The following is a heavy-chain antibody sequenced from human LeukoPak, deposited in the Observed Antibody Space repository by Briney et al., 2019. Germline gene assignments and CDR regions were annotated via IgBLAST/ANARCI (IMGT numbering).Heavy chain of an antibody. V-gene: IGHV3-48*02. CDR2: ISSSSSSI. D-gene: IGHD6-19*01. Sequence: GGSLRLSCAASGFTFSSYSMNWVRQAPGKGLEWASYISSSSSSIYYSDSVKGRFTISRDKAKNSLYLQMNSLRDEDTAVYYCARDLAVAGLAHSFDIWGQGTMVTVSS. CDR3: ARDLAVAGLAHSFDI. J-gene: IGHJ3*02. CDR1: GFTFSSYS.